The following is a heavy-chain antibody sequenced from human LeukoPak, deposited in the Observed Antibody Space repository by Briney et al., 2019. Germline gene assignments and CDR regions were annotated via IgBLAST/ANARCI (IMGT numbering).Heavy chain of an antibody. Sequence: GVSLRLSCAPSGFTFSIYGMHWVRQSPGKGLEWLAVISYDESNKFYTHCVKARFTISRENSKNTLYVKMNRLRAEDTAVYYCAKGGLYDILTGYLDYWGEGTLVTVS. J-gene: IGHJ4*02. CDR1: GFTFSIYG. V-gene: IGHV3-30*18. CDR3: AKGGLYDILTGYLDY. CDR2: ISYDESNK. D-gene: IGHD3-9*01.